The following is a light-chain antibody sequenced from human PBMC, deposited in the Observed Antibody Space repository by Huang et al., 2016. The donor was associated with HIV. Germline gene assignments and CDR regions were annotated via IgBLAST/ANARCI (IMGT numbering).Light chain of an antibody. CDR3: QQRSARPLT. J-gene: IGKJ4*01. CDR2: DAT. CDR1: QSVHSY. V-gene: IGKV3-11*01. Sequence: EIVLTQPSATLSLSPGERAPLSCRASQSVHSYLAWYQQKPGQAPRLLSYDATNRASGIPARFSGSGSGTDFTLTISNLQYEDFAVYYCQQRSARPLTFGGGTKVEI.